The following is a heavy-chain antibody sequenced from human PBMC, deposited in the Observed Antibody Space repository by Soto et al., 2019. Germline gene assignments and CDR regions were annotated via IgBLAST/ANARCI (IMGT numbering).Heavy chain of an antibody. CDR2: INPSGGST. Sequence: QVQLVQSGAEVKKPGASVKVSCKASGYTFTSYYMHWVRQAPRQGLEWMGIINPSGGSTSYAQKFQGRVTMTRDTSTSTVYMELSSLRSEDTAVYYCARAVITFGGVIQYYFDYWGQGTLVTVSS. J-gene: IGHJ4*02. D-gene: IGHD3-16*02. CDR1: GYTFTSYY. V-gene: IGHV1-46*01. CDR3: ARAVITFGGVIQYYFDY.